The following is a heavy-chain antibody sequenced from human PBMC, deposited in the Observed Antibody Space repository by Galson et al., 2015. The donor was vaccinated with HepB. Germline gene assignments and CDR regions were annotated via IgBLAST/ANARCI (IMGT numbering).Heavy chain of an antibody. Sequence: SLRLSCAASGFSFSNSTMNWVRQAPGRGLEWPSYISSSSSTIFYADSVKGRFTISRDNAKNSLYLQMNSLRAEDTAVYYCARGKDGYSGHFLGMDVWGQGTPVTVSS. CDR2: ISSSSSTI. CDR1: GFSFSNST. D-gene: IGHD5-12*01. V-gene: IGHV3-48*01. J-gene: IGHJ6*02. CDR3: ARGKDGYSGHFLGMDV.